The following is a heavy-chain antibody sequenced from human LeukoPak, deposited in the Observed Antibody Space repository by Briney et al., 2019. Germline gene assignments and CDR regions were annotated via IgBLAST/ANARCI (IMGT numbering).Heavy chain of an antibody. Sequence: PGGSLRLSSAASGFTFSSYAMSWVRQAPGKGLEWVSAISGSGGSTYYADSVKGRFTISRDNSKNTLYLQMNSLRAEDTAVYYCAKVAQCSSTSCYRPSGMYFQHWGQGTLVTVSS. CDR2: ISGSGGST. CDR1: GFTFSSYA. J-gene: IGHJ1*01. D-gene: IGHD2-2*01. V-gene: IGHV3-23*01. CDR3: AKVAQCSSTSCYRPSGMYFQH.